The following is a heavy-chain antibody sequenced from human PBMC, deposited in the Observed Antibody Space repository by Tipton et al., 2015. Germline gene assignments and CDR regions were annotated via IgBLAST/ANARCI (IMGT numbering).Heavy chain of an antibody. CDR2: IKQDGSEK. CDR1: GFTFNTYW. Sequence: SLRLSCAGSGFTFNTYWMNWVRQAPGKGLEWVANIKQDGSEKYYVDSVKGRFTFSRDNAKNSLHLQMNSLRAEDTAVYYCARSGGYGWDYWGQGTLVTVSS. V-gene: IGHV3-7*01. CDR3: ARSGGYGWDY. D-gene: IGHD5-12*01. J-gene: IGHJ4*02.